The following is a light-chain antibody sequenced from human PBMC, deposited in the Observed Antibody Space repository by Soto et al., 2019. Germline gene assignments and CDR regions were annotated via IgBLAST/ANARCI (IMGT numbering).Light chain of an antibody. J-gene: IGLJ1*01. V-gene: IGLV2-14*01. CDR3: SSYTTDISPYV. CDR2: EVV. Sequence: QSVLTQPPSASGFPGQAGTLSCTGTSSDVGNGYDSVSWYQHHPGKAPKLIIYEVVNRPSGVSNRFSGSKSGNTASLTISGLQAEDEADYYCSSYTTDISPYVFGTGTKVTVL. CDR1: SSDVGNGYDS.